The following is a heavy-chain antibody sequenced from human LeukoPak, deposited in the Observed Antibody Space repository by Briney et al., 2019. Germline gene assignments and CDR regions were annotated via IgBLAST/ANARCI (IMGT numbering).Heavy chain of an antibody. V-gene: IGHV4-31*03. CDR3: ARRGADIKYYDY. CDR2: IYYSGST. Sequence: SSETLSLTCTVSGGSISSGGYYWSWIRQHPGKGLEWIGYIYYSGSTYYNPSLKSRVTISVDTSKNQFSLKLSSVTAADTAVYYCARRGADIKYYDYWGQGTLVTVSS. J-gene: IGHJ4*02. CDR1: GGSISSGGYY. D-gene: IGHD3-10*01.